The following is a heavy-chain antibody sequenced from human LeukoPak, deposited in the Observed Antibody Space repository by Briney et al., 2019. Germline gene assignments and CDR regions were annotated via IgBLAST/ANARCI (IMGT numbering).Heavy chain of an antibody. CDR1: GYTFTSYA. Sequence: GASVKVSCKASGYTFTSYAMNWVRQATGQGLEWMGWINTNTGNPTYAQGFTGRFVFSLDTSVSTAYLQISSLKAEDTAVYYCARVPRITMVRGVITPFDPWGQGTLVTVSS. CDR3: ARVPRITMVRGVITPFDP. V-gene: IGHV7-4-1*02. CDR2: INTNTGNP. D-gene: IGHD3-10*01. J-gene: IGHJ5*02.